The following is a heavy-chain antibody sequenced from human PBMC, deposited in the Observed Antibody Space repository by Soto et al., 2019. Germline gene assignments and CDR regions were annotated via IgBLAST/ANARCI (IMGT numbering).Heavy chain of an antibody. D-gene: IGHD6-6*01. V-gene: IGHV3-23*01. CDR1: GFTFSTYA. Sequence: EVQLLESGGGLVQPGGSLRLSCAASGFTFSTYAMSWVRQAPGKGLEWVSAISGTGGSTYYADSVKGRFTISRDNSKNTLYLQMNSLRAEDTAVYYCAKNSDTTSSSSSHWGQGTLVTVSS. CDR2: ISGTGGST. J-gene: IGHJ4*02. CDR3: AKNSDTTSSSSSH.